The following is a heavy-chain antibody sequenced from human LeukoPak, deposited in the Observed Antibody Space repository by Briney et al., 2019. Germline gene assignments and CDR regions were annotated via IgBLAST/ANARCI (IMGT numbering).Heavy chain of an antibody. V-gene: IGHV1-69*13. Sequence: ASVKVSCKASGGTFSSYAISWVRQAPGQGLEWMGGIIPIFGTANYAQKFQGRVTITADESTSTAYMELSSLRSEDTAVYYCARATGGYDSSGYYTTGYYYGMDVWGQGTTVTVSS. CDR1: GGTFSSYA. D-gene: IGHD3-22*01. CDR3: ARATGGYDSSGYYTTGYYYGMDV. CDR2: IIPIFGTA. J-gene: IGHJ6*02.